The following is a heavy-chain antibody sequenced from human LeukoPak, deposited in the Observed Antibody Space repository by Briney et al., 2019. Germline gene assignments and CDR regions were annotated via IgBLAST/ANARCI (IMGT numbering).Heavy chain of an antibody. Sequence: PGGSLRLSCAASGFTFSSYAMSWVRQAPGKGLEWGSAISGSGGSTYYADSVKGRFTISRDNSKNTLYLQMNRLRAEDTAVYYCAKVSGDGYTARRDYWGQGTLVTASS. D-gene: IGHD5-24*01. J-gene: IGHJ4*02. CDR1: GFTFSSYA. CDR2: ISGSGGST. V-gene: IGHV3-23*01. CDR3: AKVSGDGYTARRDY.